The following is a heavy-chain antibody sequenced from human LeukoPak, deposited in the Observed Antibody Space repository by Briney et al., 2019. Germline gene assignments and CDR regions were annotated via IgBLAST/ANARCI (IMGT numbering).Heavy chain of an antibody. CDR2: INHSGNT. V-gene: IGHV4-34*01. D-gene: IGHD5-24*01. CDR1: GGSISGYY. J-gene: IGHJ4*02. CDR3: ARVDGDGYNIPDY. Sequence: SETLSLTCTVSGGSISGYYWSWIRQPPGKGLEWIGEINHSGNTNYNPSLKSRVTISVDTSKNQFSLKLSSVTAADTAVYYCARVDGDGYNIPDYWGQGTLVTVSS.